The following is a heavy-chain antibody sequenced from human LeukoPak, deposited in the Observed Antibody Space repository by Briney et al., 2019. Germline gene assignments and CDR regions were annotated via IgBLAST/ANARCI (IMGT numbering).Heavy chain of an antibody. J-gene: IGHJ4*02. CDR2: IYYTGSI. V-gene: IGHV4-30-4*01. CDR3: ARGPNYVWGSYRYFDY. D-gene: IGHD3-16*02. Sequence: SETLSLTCIVSGGSISSGDYYWSWIRQSPGKGLEWIGYIYYTGSISSNPSLKSRLTISVDTSKNQFSLKLSSVTAADTAVYYCARGPNYVWGSYRYFDYWGQGTLVTVSS. CDR1: GGSISSGDYY.